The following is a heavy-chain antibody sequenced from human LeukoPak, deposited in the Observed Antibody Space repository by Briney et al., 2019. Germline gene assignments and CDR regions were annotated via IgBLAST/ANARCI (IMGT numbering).Heavy chain of an antibody. J-gene: IGHJ6*02. Sequence: PGGSLRLSCAASGFTFSSYGMHWVRQAPGEGLEWVAVISYDGSNKYYADSVKGRFTISRDNSKNTLYLQMNSLRAEDTAVYYCAKELVVVAAPAHYYYYGMDVWGQGTTVTVSS. CDR2: ISYDGSNK. D-gene: IGHD2-15*01. CDR1: GFTFSSYG. V-gene: IGHV3-30*18. CDR3: AKELVVVAAPAHYYYYGMDV.